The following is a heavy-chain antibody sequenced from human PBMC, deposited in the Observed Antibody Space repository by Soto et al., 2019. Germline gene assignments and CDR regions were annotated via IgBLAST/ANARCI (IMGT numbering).Heavy chain of an antibody. CDR3: ARGGYDDILTGYSPVDY. Sequence: ASVKVSCKASGYTFTSYGISWVRQAPGQGLEWMGWISAYNGNTNYAQKLQGRVTMTTDTSTSTAYMELRSLRSDDTAVYYCARGGYDDILTGYSPVDYWGQGTPVTVSS. J-gene: IGHJ4*02. D-gene: IGHD3-9*01. CDR1: GYTFTSYG. V-gene: IGHV1-18*01. CDR2: ISAYNGNT.